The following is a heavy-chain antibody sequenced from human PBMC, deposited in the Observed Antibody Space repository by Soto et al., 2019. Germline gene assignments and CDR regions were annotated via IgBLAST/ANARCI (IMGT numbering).Heavy chain of an antibody. CDR1: GGTFNNYA. V-gene: IGHV1-69*01. D-gene: IGHD6-25*01. CDR2: IIPVFGTA. J-gene: IGHJ6*02. CDR3: ANQRGGGYYYGMDI. Sequence: QVQLVQSGAEVKKPGSSVKVSCKASGGTFNNYAISWVRQAPGQGLEWMGGIIPVFGTANYAQKFQGRVTITADESSSTAYMELSGLTSEDTAVYYCANQRGGGYYYGMDIWGQGTAVTVSS.